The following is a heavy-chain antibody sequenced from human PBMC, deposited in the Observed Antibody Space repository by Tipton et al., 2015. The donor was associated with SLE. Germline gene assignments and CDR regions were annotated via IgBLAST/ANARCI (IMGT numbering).Heavy chain of an antibody. Sequence: QSGPEVKKPGESLKISCKGSGYSFTSYWIAWVRQMPGKGLEWMGVIHPGDSDTRYSPSFQGQVTISADKSVSTAYLQWSSLKASDTAMYYCARHATEVTGGDYWGQGTLVTVSS. CDR2: IHPGDSDT. J-gene: IGHJ4*02. CDR3: ARHATEVTGGDY. V-gene: IGHV5-51*01. CDR1: GYSFTSYW. D-gene: IGHD2-8*02.